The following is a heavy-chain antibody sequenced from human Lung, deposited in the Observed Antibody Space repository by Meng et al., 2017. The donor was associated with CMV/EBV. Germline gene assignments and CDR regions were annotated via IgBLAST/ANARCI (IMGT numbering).Heavy chain of an antibody. CDR3: VREMLTEFYNWNSLHYVDY. D-gene: IGHD1-20*01. J-gene: IGHJ4*01. V-gene: IGHV3-21*01. Sequence: ESLKISCTASGFTFSDYSMNWVRQAPGKGLEWVSSITGNGLYIYYADAVKGRFTLSRDNAKNSLYLQINSLRAEDTAVYYCVREMLTEFYNWNSLHYVDYWGHGTLVTVSS. CDR2: ITGNGLYI. CDR1: GFTFSDYS.